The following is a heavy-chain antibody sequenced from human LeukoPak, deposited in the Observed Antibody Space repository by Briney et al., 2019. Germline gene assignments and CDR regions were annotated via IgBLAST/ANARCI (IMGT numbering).Heavy chain of an antibody. CDR2: MNPNSGDT. V-gene: IGHV1-8*01. CDR3: ARMSYYDRRGDNWFDP. CDR1: GYTFTSYD. Sequence: ASVTVSCKASGYTFTSYDINWVRQAPGQGLEWMGWMNPNSGDTGYAQKFQGRVTITRDTSISTAYMELSSLRSEDTAVYYCARMSYYDRRGDNWFDPWGQGTLVSVSS. J-gene: IGHJ5*02. D-gene: IGHD3-22*01.